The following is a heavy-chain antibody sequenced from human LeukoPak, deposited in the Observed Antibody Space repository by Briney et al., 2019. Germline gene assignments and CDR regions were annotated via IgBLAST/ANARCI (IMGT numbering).Heavy chain of an antibody. J-gene: IGHJ4*02. V-gene: IGHV3-53*01. CDR2: IYSGGST. CDR1: GFTFSSYS. CDR3: ARGGYSSSWYHFDY. D-gene: IGHD6-13*01. Sequence: GGSLRLSCAASGFTFSSYSMNWVRQAPGKGLEWVSVIYSGGSTYYADSVKGRFTISRDNSKNTLFLQMNSLRAEDTAVYYCARGGYSSSWYHFDYWGQGTLVTVSS.